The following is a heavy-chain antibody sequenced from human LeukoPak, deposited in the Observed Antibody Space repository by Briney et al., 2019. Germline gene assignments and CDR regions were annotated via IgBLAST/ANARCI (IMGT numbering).Heavy chain of an antibody. D-gene: IGHD6-19*01. V-gene: IGHV3-23*01. CDR1: GLTFINFG. CDR3: ARGGAVAGTGDY. CDR2: ISGSAVIT. J-gene: IGHJ4*02. Sequence: PGGTLRLSCAASGLTFINFGMTWVRQAPGKGLEWVSAISGSAVITFYADSVKGRFTISRDNAKNTLYLQMNSLRAEDTAVYYCARGGAVAGTGDYWGQGTLVTVSS.